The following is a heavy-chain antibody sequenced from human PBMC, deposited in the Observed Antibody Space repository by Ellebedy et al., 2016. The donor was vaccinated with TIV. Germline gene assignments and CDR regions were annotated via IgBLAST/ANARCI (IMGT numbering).Heavy chain of an antibody. J-gene: IGHJ4*02. Sequence: GESLKISCAASGFTFTSYEMNWVRQAPGKGLEWVSYISSSGSTIYYADSVKGRFTISRDNSKNTLYLQMNSLRAEDTAVYYCARPADYCTGDCLLYWGQGTLVTVSS. CDR3: ARPADYCTGDCLLY. V-gene: IGHV3-48*03. D-gene: IGHD2-21*02. CDR2: ISSSGSTI. CDR1: GFTFTSYE.